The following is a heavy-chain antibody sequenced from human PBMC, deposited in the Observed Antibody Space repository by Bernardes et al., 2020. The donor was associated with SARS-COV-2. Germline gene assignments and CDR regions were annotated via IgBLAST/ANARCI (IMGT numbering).Heavy chain of an antibody. V-gene: IGHV4-59*01. CDR1: GGSITSSY. Sequence: SETLSLTYTVSGGSITSSYWSWIRQPPGKGLEWIGYVYHIGSTSYNPSLKSRVTISRDTSNTQFSLKLKSVTAADTALYFCARDPGLFFTGSFDSWGQGTLVTVSS. CDR2: VYHIGST. J-gene: IGHJ4*02. CDR3: ARDPGLFFTGSFDS.